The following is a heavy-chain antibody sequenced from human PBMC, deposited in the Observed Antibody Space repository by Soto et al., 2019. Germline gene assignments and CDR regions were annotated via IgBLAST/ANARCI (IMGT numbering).Heavy chain of an antibody. CDR3: TTDDGYFDY. J-gene: IGHJ4*02. Sequence: GGSLRLSCAASGVTFSNAWMSWVRQAPGKGLEWVGRIKSKADGGTTDYAAPVKGRFTISRDDSKKTLHLQMNSLKTEDTAVYYCTTDDGYFDYWGQGTLVTVSS. V-gene: IGHV3-15*01. CDR1: GVTFSNAW. CDR2: IKSKADGGTT.